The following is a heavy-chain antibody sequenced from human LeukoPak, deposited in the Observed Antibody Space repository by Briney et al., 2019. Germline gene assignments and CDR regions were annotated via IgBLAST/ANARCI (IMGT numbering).Heavy chain of an antibody. Sequence: GGSLRLSCAASGFTFSSYSINWVRQAPGKGLELVSYISSSSSTIYYADSVKCRFTIYRDNTKNSLYLQMNSLRAEDTAVYYCASWEGYSYGTTFDYWGQGTLVTVSS. J-gene: IGHJ4*02. CDR3: ASWEGYSYGTTFDY. CDR2: ISSSSSTI. V-gene: IGHV3-48*04. D-gene: IGHD5-18*01. CDR1: GFTFSSYS.